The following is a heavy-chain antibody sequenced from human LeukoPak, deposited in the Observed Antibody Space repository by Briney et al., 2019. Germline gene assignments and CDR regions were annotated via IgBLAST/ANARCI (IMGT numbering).Heavy chain of an antibody. Sequence: GGSLRLSCAASGFTFSSYAMSWVRQAPGKGLEWDSAISGSGGSTYYADSVKGRFTISRDNSKNTLYLQMNSLRAEDTAVYYCAKDSASGTNFDYWGQGTLVTVSS. CDR3: AKDSASGTNFDY. CDR2: ISGSGGST. V-gene: IGHV3-23*01. D-gene: IGHD1-26*01. CDR1: GFTFSSYA. J-gene: IGHJ4*02.